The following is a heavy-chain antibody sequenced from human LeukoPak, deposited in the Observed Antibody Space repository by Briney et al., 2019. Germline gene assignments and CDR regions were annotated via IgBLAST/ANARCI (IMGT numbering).Heavy chain of an antibody. CDR1: GYTFISYD. J-gene: IGHJ6*02. Sequence: ASVKVSCKASGYTFISYDINWVRQATGQGLEWMGWMNPNSAKTVYAQRLQDRVTLTWNTSISTAYMELSSLRYEDAAVYYCVRQTRIAAASMDVWGQGTTVTVSS. CDR2: MNPNSAKT. V-gene: IGHV1-8*01. D-gene: IGHD6-13*01. CDR3: VRQTRIAAASMDV.